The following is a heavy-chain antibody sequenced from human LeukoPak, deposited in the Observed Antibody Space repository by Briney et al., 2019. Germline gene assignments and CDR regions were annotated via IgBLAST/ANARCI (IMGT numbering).Heavy chain of an antibody. Sequence: SAKVSCKASGGTFSSYAISWVRQTPGQGLEWMGRIIPILGIANYAQKFQGGVTITADKSTSTAYMELSSLRSEDTAVYYCASVLSGIAVAGSFDPWGQGTLVTVSS. D-gene: IGHD6-19*01. J-gene: IGHJ5*02. V-gene: IGHV1-69*04. CDR1: GGTFSSYA. CDR3: ASVLSGIAVAGSFDP. CDR2: IIPILGIA.